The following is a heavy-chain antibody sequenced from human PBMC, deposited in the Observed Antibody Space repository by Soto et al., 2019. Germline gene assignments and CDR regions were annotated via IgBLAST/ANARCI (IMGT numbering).Heavy chain of an antibody. CDR3: ARIGDFWSGYYGRGGHYYYYMDV. CDR2: INHSGST. CDR1: GGSFSGYY. Sequence: SETLSLTCAVYGGSFSGYYWSWIRQPPGKGLEWIGEINHSGSTNYNPSLKSRVTISVDTSKNQFSLKLSSVTAADTAVYYCARIGDFWSGYYGRGGHYYYYMDVWGKGTMVTVSS. D-gene: IGHD3-3*01. J-gene: IGHJ6*03. V-gene: IGHV4-34*01.